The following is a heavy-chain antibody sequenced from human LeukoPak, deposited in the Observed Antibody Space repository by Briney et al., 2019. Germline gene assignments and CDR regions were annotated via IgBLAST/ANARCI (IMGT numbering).Heavy chain of an antibody. J-gene: IGHJ5*02. Sequence: PGGSLRLSCAVSGFTFKLYWMHWVRQAPGKGPVWVSRNNDDGSDTTYADSVKGRFTISRDDAKNMLFLQMNSLRAEDTAVYYCVRGGPSTWSWGQGTLVTVSS. V-gene: IGHV3-74*01. CDR2: NNDDGSDT. CDR3: VRGGPSTWS. D-gene: IGHD2-15*01. CDR1: GFTFKLYW.